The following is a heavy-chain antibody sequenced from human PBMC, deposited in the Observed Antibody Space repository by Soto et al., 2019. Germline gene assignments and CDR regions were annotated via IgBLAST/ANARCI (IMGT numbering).Heavy chain of an antibody. J-gene: IGHJ4*02. CDR2: ISYDGSNK. V-gene: IGHV3-30*03. CDR1: GFTFSSYG. CDR3: ASEEDRPGHYFDY. Sequence: QVQLVESGGGVVQPGRSLRLSCAASGFTFSSYGMHWVRQAPGKGLEWVAVISYDGSNKYYADSVKGRFTISRDISKNTLYLQMNSLRAEDTAVYYCASEEDRPGHYFDYWGQGTLVTVSS.